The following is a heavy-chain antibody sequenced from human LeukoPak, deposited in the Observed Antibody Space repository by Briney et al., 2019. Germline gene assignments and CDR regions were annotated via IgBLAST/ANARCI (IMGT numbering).Heavy chain of an antibody. CDR1: GFTLRRYD. J-gene: IGHJ4*02. CDR3: ARVYDVLTGGFDY. V-gene: IGHV3-21*01. Sequence: GGSLRLSCASSGFTLRRYDMNWVRQAPGKGLEWVSFISSSSISIHYADPVKGRFTISRNNARDILYLQMDSLRVEDTAIYYCARVYDVLTGGFDYWGQGVPVTVSS. CDR2: ISSSSISI. D-gene: IGHD3-9*01.